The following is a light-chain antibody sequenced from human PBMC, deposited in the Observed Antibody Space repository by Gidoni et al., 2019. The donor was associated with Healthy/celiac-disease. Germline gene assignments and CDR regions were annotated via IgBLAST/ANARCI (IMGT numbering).Light chain of an antibody. CDR2: GAS. CDR3: QQYNNWPEWT. V-gene: IGKV3-15*01. Sequence: EIVMTQSPATLSVSPGERATLSCRASKSVSSNLAWYQQKPGQAPRLLIYGASTRAPGIPARFSGSGSGTEFTLTISSLQSEDFAVYYCQQYNNWPEWTFGQWTKVEIK. CDR1: KSVSSN. J-gene: IGKJ1*01.